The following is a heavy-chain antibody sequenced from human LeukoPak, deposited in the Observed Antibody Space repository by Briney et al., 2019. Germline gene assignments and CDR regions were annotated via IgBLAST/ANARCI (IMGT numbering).Heavy chain of an antibody. CDR1: GYTFTSYA. J-gene: IGHJ4*02. CDR2: INAGNGNT. D-gene: IGHD2-21*02. Sequence: GASVKVSCKASGYTFTSYAMHWVRQAPGQRLEWMGWINAGNGNTKYSQKFQGRVTITRDTSASTAYMELSSLRSEDTAVYYCARDHEAYCGGDCYSRIFDYWGQGTLVTVSS. CDR3: ARDHEAYCGGDCYSRIFDY. V-gene: IGHV1-3*01.